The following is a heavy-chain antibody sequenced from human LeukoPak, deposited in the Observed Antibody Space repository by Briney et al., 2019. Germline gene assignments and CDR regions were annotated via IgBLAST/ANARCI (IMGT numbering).Heavy chain of an antibody. CDR1: GFTFSSYG. CDR2: IWYDGSNK. CDR3: ASTFPYCGDGSCAL. V-gene: IGHV3-33*01. J-gene: IGHJ1*01. D-gene: IGHD2-15*01. Sequence: PGGSLRLSCAASGFTFSSYGMHSGRQAPGKGLEWGAVIWYDGSNKYYADSVKGRFTISRDNSKNTLYLQMNSLRAEDTAVYYCASTFPYCGDGSCALGGQGTLVIVSS.